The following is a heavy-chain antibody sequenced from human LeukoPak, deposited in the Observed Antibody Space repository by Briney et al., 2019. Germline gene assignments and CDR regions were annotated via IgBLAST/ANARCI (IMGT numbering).Heavy chain of an antibody. V-gene: IGHV2-5*02. CDR3: ARATYYYGSGSYYFDY. CDR1: GFSLSTSGVG. J-gene: IGHJ4*02. Sequence: RESGPTLVKPTQTLTLTCTLSGFSLSTSGVGAGWIRQPPGKALEWLALIYWDDDKRYSPSLKSRLTITKDTSKNQVVLTMTNMDPVDTATYYCARATYYYGSGSYYFDYWGQGTLVTVSS. D-gene: IGHD3-10*01. CDR2: IYWDDDK.